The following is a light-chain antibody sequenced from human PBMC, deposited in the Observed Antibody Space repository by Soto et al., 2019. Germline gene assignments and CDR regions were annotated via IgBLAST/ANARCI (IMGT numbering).Light chain of an antibody. CDR1: QNVANY. Sequence: IVLTQSPATLSLSPGERSTLSCRASQNVANYLDWYQQKPGQXPRXXIYESSNRATGIAARFSGSGSGTDLTLTISSLEPEDCEVYDCQQRSNWPQTFGQGTKVDIK. V-gene: IGKV3-11*01. CDR3: QQRSNWPQT. CDR2: ESS. J-gene: IGKJ1*01.